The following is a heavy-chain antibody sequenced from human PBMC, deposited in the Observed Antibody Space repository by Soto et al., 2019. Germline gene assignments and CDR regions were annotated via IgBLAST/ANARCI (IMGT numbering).Heavy chain of an antibody. CDR2: ISVRDDST. V-gene: IGHV3-23*01. CDR1: GFTFINYA. CDR3: AKEGSCYYSRCSFDL. Sequence: EVQLLESGGGSVQPGGSLRLSCAASGFTFINYAMWWVRQAPGKGLEWVSVISVRDDSTNYADSVKGRFTISRDNSKNTIYLQMNSLTVDDTAVYYCAKEGSCYYSRCSFDLWGQGTMVTVSS. D-gene: IGHD5-12*01. J-gene: IGHJ3*01.